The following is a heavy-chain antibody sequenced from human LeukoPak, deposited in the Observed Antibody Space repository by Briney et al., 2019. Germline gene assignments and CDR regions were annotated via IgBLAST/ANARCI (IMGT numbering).Heavy chain of an antibody. V-gene: IGHV3-9*01. J-gene: IGHJ6*03. CDR1: GFTFDDYA. CDR3: AKLAAEHYYYYYMDV. D-gene: IGHD6-13*01. Sequence: GGSLRLSCAASGFTFDDYAMHWVRQAPGKGLEWVSGISWNSGSIGYADSVKGRFTISRDNAKNSLYLQMNSLRAEDTALYYCAKLAAEHYYYYYMDVWGKGTTVTVSS. CDR2: ISWNSGSI.